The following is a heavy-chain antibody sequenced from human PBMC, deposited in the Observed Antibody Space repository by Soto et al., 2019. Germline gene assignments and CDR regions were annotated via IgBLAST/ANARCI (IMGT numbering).Heavy chain of an antibody. V-gene: IGHV1-2*02. D-gene: IGHD5-12*01. CDR2: INPNSGGT. Sequence: ASVKVSCKASGYTFTGYYMHWVRQAPGQGLEWVGWINPNSGGTNYAQKFQGRVTMTRDKSISTAYMELSRLRSDDTAVYYCARVGMSGYVGHNAFDIWGQGTVVTVSS. CDR1: GYTFTGYY. J-gene: IGHJ3*02. CDR3: ARVGMSGYVGHNAFDI.